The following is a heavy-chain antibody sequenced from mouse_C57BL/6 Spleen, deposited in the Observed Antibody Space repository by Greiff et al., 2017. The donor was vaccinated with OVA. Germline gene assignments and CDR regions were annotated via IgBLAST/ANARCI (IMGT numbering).Heavy chain of an antibody. V-gene: IGHV5-9*01. Sequence: EVQLQESGGGLVKPGGSLKLSCAASGFTFSSYTMSWVRQTPEKRLEWVASISGGGGNTYYPDSVKGRFTISRDNAKNTLYLQMSSLRSEDTALDYCARIYGSSPGYIDDWGTGTTVTVSS. CDR1: GFTFSSYT. D-gene: IGHD1-1*01. CDR2: ISGGGGNT. J-gene: IGHJ1*03. CDR3: ARIYGSSPGYIDD.